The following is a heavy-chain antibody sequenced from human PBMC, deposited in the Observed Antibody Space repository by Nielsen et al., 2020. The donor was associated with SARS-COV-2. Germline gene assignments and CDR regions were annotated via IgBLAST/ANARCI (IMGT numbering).Heavy chain of an antibody. J-gene: IGHJ4*02. CDR2: ISSST. Sequence: GGSLRLSCAASGFTFSDYGMHWVRQAPGKGLEWVSAISSSTYYADSVKGRFTVSRDNSKNTLYLQMNSLKTEDTAMYYCTTDPVKLGIAYWGQGTLVTVSS. V-gene: IGHV3-23*01. D-gene: IGHD3-16*01. CDR1: GFTFSDYG. CDR3: TTDPVKLGIAY.